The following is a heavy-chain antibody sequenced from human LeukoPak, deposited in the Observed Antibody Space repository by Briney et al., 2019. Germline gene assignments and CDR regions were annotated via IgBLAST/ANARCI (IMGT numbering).Heavy chain of an antibody. D-gene: IGHD6-19*01. CDR1: GFTFSSYG. CDR2: ISYDGSNK. CDR3: AKGPHFSSGWYYYGTDV. Sequence: PGGSLRLSRAASGFTFSSYGMHWVRQAPGKGLEWVAVISYDGSNKYYADSVKGRFTISRDNSKNTLYLRMNSLRAEDTAVYYCAKGPHFSSGWYYYGTDVWGQGTTVTVSS. V-gene: IGHV3-30*18. J-gene: IGHJ6*02.